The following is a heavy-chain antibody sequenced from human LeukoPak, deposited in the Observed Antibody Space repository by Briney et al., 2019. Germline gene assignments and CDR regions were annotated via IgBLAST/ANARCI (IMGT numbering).Heavy chain of an antibody. J-gene: IGHJ4*02. CDR2: ITGSGQTK. CDR1: GFNFSDYA. CDR3: AKESLVVIESYFDN. V-gene: IGHV3-23*01. D-gene: IGHD3-22*01. Sequence: GGSLRLSCLVSGFNFSDYAMSWVRRAPGKGLEWVSPITGSGQTKYYTDSVKGRFTMSRDNSKNTRNSLRDEDTAEYFCAKESLVVIESYFDNWGQGTMVLVSS.